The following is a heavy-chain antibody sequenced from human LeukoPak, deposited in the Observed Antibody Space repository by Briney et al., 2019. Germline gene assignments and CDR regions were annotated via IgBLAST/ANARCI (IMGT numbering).Heavy chain of an antibody. CDR1: GFTFSSYA. Sequence: GGSLRLSCAASGFTFSSYAMSWVRQAPGKGLEWVSAISGSGGSTYYADSVKGRFTISRDNSKNTLYLQMNSLRAEDTAVYYCAREQIYYYDSSGYYFDYWGQGTLVTVSS. D-gene: IGHD3-22*01. CDR2: ISGSGGST. CDR3: AREQIYYYDSSGYYFDY. J-gene: IGHJ4*02. V-gene: IGHV3-23*01.